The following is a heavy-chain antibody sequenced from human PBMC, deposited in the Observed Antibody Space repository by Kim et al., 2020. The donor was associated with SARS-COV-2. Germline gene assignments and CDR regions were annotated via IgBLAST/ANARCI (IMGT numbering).Heavy chain of an antibody. CDR3: ARDYYDSSGYSRIYYYYYGMDV. V-gene: IGHV1-69*13. CDR2: IIPIFGTA. D-gene: IGHD3-22*01. Sequence: SVKVSCKASGGTFSSYAISWVRQAPGQGLEWMGGIIPIFGTANYAQKFQGRVTITADESTSTAYMELSSLRSEDTAVYYCARDYYDSSGYSRIYYYYYGMDVWGQGTTVTVSS. J-gene: IGHJ6*02. CDR1: GGTFSSYA.